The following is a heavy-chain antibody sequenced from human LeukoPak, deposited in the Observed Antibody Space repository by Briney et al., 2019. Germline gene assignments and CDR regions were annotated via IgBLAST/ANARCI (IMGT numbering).Heavy chain of an antibody. Sequence: ASVKVSCKASGYTFTSSGISWVRQAPGQGLEWMGWISAYNGNTNYAQKLQGRVTVTTDTSTSTAYMELRSLRSDDTAVYYCARGHYDFWSGYHYYFDYWGQGTLVTVSS. CDR1: GYTFTSSG. CDR3: ARGHYDFWSGYHYYFDY. CDR2: ISAYNGNT. V-gene: IGHV1-18*01. J-gene: IGHJ4*02. D-gene: IGHD3-3*01.